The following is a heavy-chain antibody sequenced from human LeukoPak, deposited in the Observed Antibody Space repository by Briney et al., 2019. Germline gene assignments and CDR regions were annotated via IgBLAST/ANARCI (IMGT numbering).Heavy chain of an antibody. CDR2: IIPIFGTA. CDR1: GGTFLSYA. J-gene: IGHJ4*02. V-gene: IGHV1-69*13. CDR3: ARDIVRYSSSWPYFDY. Sequence: SVKASSKASGGTFLSYAISWVLQPPGQGLAWMGGIIPIFGTANYAQKFQGRVTITADESTSTAYMELRSLRSDDTAVYYCARDIVRYSSSWPYFDYWGQGTLVTVSS. D-gene: IGHD6-13*01.